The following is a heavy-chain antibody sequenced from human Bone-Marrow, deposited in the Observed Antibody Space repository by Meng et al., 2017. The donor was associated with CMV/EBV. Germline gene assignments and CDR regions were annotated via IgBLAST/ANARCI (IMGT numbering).Heavy chain of an antibody. CDR3: ARGGVVVNGAPFDY. D-gene: IGHD3-22*01. V-gene: IGHV4-34*01. CDR1: GGSFSGYY. Sequence: LQQWGPGLSKPSETLSLTCAFYGGSFSGYYWSWTRQPPGKGLEWIGEINHSGSTHYNPSLKSRVTISVDTSKNQFSLKLSSVTAADTAVYYCARGGVVVNGAPFDYWGQGTLVTVSS. J-gene: IGHJ4*02. CDR2: INHSGST.